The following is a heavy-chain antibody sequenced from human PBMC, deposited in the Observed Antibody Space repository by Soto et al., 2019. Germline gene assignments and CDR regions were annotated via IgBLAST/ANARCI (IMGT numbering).Heavy chain of an antibody. Sequence: GGSLRLSCAASGFTFSSYAMTWVRQAPGRGLEWVSSISGSGDTTYYADSVEGRFTISRDNSKNTLYLQMNSLRADDTAVYYCAKVKTWTYLDYWGQGTLVTVSS. CDR1: GFTFSSYA. CDR2: ISGSGDTT. D-gene: IGHD5-12*01. J-gene: IGHJ4*02. CDR3: AKVKTWTYLDY. V-gene: IGHV3-23*01.